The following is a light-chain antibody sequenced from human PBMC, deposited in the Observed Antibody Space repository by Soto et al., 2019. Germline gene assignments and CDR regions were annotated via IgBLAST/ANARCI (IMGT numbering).Light chain of an antibody. CDR2: EVS. Sequence: QSPLTQPASVSGSPGRSITISCTGTSSDVGGYHYVSWYQQHPGKAPKLMIYEVSNRPSGVSNRVSGAKSGNTASLTISGLQAEDEADYYCSSYTSSSTGVFGTGTKLTVL. CDR3: SSYTSSSTGV. J-gene: IGLJ1*01. CDR1: SSDVGGYHY. V-gene: IGLV2-14*01.